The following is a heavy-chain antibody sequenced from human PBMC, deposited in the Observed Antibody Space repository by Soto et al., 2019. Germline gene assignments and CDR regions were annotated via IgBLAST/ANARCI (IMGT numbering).Heavy chain of an antibody. Sequence: SVKVSCKASGGTFSSYAISWVRQAPGQGLEWMGGIIPIFGTANYAQKFQGRVTITADESTSTAYMELSSLRSEDTAVYYCARGRVPTKNYDSSGYPDYWGQGTLVTVSS. CDR3: ARGRVPTKNYDSSGYPDY. CDR1: GGTFSSYA. J-gene: IGHJ4*02. CDR2: IIPIFGTA. D-gene: IGHD3-22*01. V-gene: IGHV1-69*13.